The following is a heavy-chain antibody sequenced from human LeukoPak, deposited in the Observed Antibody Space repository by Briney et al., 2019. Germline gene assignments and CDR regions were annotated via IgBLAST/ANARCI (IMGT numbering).Heavy chain of an antibody. CDR2: INHSGST. Sequence: SETLSLTCAVYGGSFSGYYWSWIRQPPGKGLEWTGEINHSGSTNYNPSLKSRVTISVDTSKNQFSLKLSSVTAADTAVYYCARRRYSSGWSFDYWGQGTLVTVSS. D-gene: IGHD6-19*01. CDR1: GGSFSGYY. J-gene: IGHJ4*02. V-gene: IGHV4-34*01. CDR3: ARRRYSSGWSFDY.